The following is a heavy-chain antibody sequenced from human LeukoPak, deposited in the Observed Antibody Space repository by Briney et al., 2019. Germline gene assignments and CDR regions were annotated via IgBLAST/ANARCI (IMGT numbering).Heavy chain of an antibody. D-gene: IGHD6-13*01. CDR1: GGSFSGYY. J-gene: IGHJ4*02. Sequence: SETLSLTCAVYGGSFSGYYWSWIRQPPGKGLEWIGEINHSGSTNYNPSLKSRVTISVDTSKNQFSLKLSSVTAADTAVCYCARVTAAAGSFYFDYWGQGTLVTVSS. CDR3: ARVTAAAGSFYFDY. V-gene: IGHV4-34*01. CDR2: INHSGST.